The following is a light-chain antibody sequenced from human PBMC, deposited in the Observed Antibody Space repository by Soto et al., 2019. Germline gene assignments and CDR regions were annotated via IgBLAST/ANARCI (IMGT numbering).Light chain of an antibody. CDR2: AAS. CDR1: QSIRSH. CDR3: QHMRT. J-gene: IGKJ1*01. Sequence: DIQMTQSPSSLSASVGDRVTITCRASQSIRSHLNWYQQKPGKAPKFLTHAASILQSGFPSRFSGSGSWTEFSLTISSLQPDDFGSYYCQHMRTFGQGTKVDIK. V-gene: IGKV1-39*01.